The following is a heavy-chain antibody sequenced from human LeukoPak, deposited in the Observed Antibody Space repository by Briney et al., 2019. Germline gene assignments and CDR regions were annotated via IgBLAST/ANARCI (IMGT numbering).Heavy chain of an antibody. CDR1: GGSISSYY. V-gene: IGHV4-4*07. Sequence: SETLSLTCTVSGGSISSYYWSWIRQPAGKGLEWIGHVYTSGSTNYNPSLKSRVTMSIDTSKNEFSLKMTSVTAADTAVYYCARQKTPVTSFDPWGQGTLVTVSS. CDR3: ARQKTPVTSFDP. J-gene: IGHJ5*02. CDR2: VYTSGST.